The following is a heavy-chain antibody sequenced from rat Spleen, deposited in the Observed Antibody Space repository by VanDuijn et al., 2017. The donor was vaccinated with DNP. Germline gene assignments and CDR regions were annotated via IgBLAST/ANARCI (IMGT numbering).Heavy chain of an antibody. D-gene: IGHD1-1*01. CDR2: ITPSGGST. J-gene: IGHJ2*01. Sequence: EVHLVESGGGLVQPGRSLKLSCAASGFTFSNYGMHWIRQAPTKGLEWVASITPSGGSTHYRDSVKGRFIVSRDNAKYTLYLHMDSLKSEDTATYYCATHGDYSGALYFDYWGQGIMVTVSS. V-gene: IGHV5-19*01. CDR1: GFTFSNYG. CDR3: ATHGDYSGALYFDY.